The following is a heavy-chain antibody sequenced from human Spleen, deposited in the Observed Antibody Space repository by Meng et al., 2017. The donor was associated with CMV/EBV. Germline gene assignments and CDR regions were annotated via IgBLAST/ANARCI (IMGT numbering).Heavy chain of an antibody. V-gene: IGHV5-51*01. CDR3: GRLLTGYSNSWYYFDF. D-gene: IGHD6-13*01. J-gene: IGHJ4*02. CDR2: IYPGDSET. Sequence: GESLKISCKGSGYTFANYWIGWVRQMPGKGLEWMGIIYPGDSETRYGPSFQGHVTISVDKSITTAFLQWSSLKASDTAMYYCGRLLTGYSNSWYYFDFWGQGTLVTVSS. CDR1: GYTFANYW.